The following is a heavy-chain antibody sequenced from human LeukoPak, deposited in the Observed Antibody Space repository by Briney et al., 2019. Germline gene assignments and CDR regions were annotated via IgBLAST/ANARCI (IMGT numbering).Heavy chain of an antibody. Sequence: GGSLRLSCAASGFTFSSYGMHWVRQAPGKGLEWVAVISYDGSNKYYADSVKGRFTISRDNSKNTLYLQMNSLRAEDTAVYYCARGITMIVVVITDFDYWGQGTLVTVSS. V-gene: IGHV3-30*03. J-gene: IGHJ4*02. CDR2: ISYDGSNK. CDR3: ARGITMIVVVITDFDY. CDR1: GFTFSSYG. D-gene: IGHD3-22*01.